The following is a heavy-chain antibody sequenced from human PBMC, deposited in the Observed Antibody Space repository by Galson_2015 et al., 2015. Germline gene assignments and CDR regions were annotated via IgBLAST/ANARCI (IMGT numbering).Heavy chain of an antibody. CDR2: ISYDGSNK. Sequence: SLRLSCAASGFTFSSYAMHWVRQAPGKGLEWVAVISYDGSNKYYADSVKGRFTISRDNSKNTLYLQMNSLRAEDTAVYYCAREGPYDDYADGKLDYWGQGTLVTVSS. CDR1: GFTFSSYA. J-gene: IGHJ4*02. CDR3: AREGPYDDYADGKLDY. V-gene: IGHV3-30*01. D-gene: IGHD4-17*01.